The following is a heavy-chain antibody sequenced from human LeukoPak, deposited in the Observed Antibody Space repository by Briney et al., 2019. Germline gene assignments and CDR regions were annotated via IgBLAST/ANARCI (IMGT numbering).Heavy chain of an antibody. J-gene: IGHJ4*02. CDR2: ITSSGSPI. CDR3: VRDPHALDY. V-gene: IGHV3-48*02. CDR1: GFTFSSYS. Sequence: GGSPRLSCAASGFTFSSYSMNWVRQAPGKGLEWVSYITSSGSPIYYADSVKGRFTISRDNAKNSLYLQMNSLRDEDTAVYYCVRDPHALDYWGQGSLVTVSS.